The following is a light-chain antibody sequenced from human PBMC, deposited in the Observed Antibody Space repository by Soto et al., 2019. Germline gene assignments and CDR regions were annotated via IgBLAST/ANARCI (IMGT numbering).Light chain of an antibody. Sequence: EIVMTQSPATLSVSPGERATLSCRASQRVSHNLAWYQQKPGQAPKLLIYGASTRATCFPARFSDIGSGTEFTLTISSLQSEDFAVYYCQQYNNWPLTFGGGTKVDIK. CDR1: QRVSHN. J-gene: IGKJ4*01. CDR2: GAS. V-gene: IGKV3D-15*01. CDR3: QQYNNWPLT.